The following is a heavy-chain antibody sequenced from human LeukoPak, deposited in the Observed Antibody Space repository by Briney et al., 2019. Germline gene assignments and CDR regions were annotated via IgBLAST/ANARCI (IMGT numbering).Heavy chain of an antibody. V-gene: IGHV3-20*01. CDR1: GFTFDDYG. Sequence: GGSLRLSCAASGFTFDDYGMSWVRQAPGKGLEWVSGINWNGGSTGYADSVKGRFTISRDNAENSLCLQMNSLRAEDTALYHCARGGYSYGTENYYYGMDVWGQGTTVTVSS. J-gene: IGHJ6*02. D-gene: IGHD5-18*01. CDR3: ARGGYSYGTENYYYGMDV. CDR2: INWNGGST.